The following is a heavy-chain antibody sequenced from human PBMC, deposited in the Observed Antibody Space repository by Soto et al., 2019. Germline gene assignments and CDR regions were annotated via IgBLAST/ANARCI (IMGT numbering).Heavy chain of an antibody. D-gene: IGHD5-12*01. V-gene: IGHV3-9*01. J-gene: IGHJ3*02. CDR1: GFTFDDYA. Sequence: EVQLVESGGGLVQPGRSLRLSCAASGFTFDDYAMHWVRQAPGKGLEWVSGISWNSGSIGYADSVKGRFTISRDNAKNSLYLQMNSLRAEDTALYYCATDIGSGYDSYAFDIWGQGTMVTVSS. CDR3: ATDIGSGYDSYAFDI. CDR2: ISWNSGSI.